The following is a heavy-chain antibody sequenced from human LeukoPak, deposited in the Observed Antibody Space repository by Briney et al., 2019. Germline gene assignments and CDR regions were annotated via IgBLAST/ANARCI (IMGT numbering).Heavy chain of an antibody. CDR1: GYTFTDYF. CDR3: ARKAVAGTGKFDY. CDR2: ISAYNGNT. Sequence: ASVKVSCKASGYTFTDYFTIWVRQAPGQGLEWMGWISAYNGNTNYAQKLQGRVTMTTDTSTSTAYMELRSLRSDDTALYYCARKAVAGTGKFDYWGQGTLVTVSS. D-gene: IGHD6-19*01. J-gene: IGHJ4*02. V-gene: IGHV1-18*04.